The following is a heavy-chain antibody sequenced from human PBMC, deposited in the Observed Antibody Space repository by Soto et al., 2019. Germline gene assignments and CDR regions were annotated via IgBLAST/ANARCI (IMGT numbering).Heavy chain of an antibody. J-gene: IGHJ4*02. CDR2: FDPEDGET. D-gene: IGHD1-1*01. CDR3: AAGGTRWLLSPFDY. Sequence: QVQLVQSGAEVKKPGASVKVSCKVSGYTLTDFSIHWVRQAPGKGLEWMGGFDPEDGETIYAQKFQGRVTMTEDTSTDTAFMELSSLRSEDTAVYYCAAGGTRWLLSPFDYWGQGTLITVSS. CDR1: GYTLTDFS. V-gene: IGHV1-24*01.